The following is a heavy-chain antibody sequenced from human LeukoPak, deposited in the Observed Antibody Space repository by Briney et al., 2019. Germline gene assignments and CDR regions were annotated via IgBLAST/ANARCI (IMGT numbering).Heavy chain of an antibody. Sequence: PSASVKVSCKASGYTFTNYAMHWVRQAPGQRLEWMGWINAGNGNTKYSQKFQGRVTITRDTSASTAYMELSSLRSDDTAVYYCATGLRRYSGWPQVYWGQGTLVTVSS. CDR2: INAGNGNT. D-gene: IGHD6-19*01. CDR1: GYTFTNYA. J-gene: IGHJ4*02. CDR3: ATGLRRYSGWPQVY. V-gene: IGHV1-3*01.